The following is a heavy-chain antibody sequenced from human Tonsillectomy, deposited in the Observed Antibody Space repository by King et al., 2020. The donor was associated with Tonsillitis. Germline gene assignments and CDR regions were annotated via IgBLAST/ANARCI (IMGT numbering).Heavy chain of an antibody. V-gene: IGHV3-30-3*01. CDR1: EFTFSTYA. J-gene: IGHJ4*02. Sequence: VQLVESGGGVVQPGRSLRLSCAASEFTFSTYAIHWVRQAPGKGLEWVAIISYDGSTKYYADSGKGRFTISRDNSKNTLYLQMNSLRTEDTAVYYCARDSPSGTYFDYWGQGTLVTVSS. CDR3: ARDSPSGTYFDY. D-gene: IGHD1-26*01. CDR2: ISYDGSTK.